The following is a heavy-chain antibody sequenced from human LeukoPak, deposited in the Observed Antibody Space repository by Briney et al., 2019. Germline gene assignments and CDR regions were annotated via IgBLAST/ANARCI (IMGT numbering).Heavy chain of an antibody. V-gene: IGHV4-34*01. D-gene: IGHD6-19*01. J-gene: IGHJ5*02. CDR3: ARERKQWLQPPQRSRTYNWFDP. Sequence: PSETLSLTCAVYGGSFSGYYWSWIRQPPGKGLEWIGEINHSGSTNYNPSLKSRVTISVDTSKNQFSLKLSSVTAADTAVYYCARERKQWLQPPQRSRTYNWFDPWGQGTLVTVSS. CDR1: GGSFSGYY. CDR2: INHSGST.